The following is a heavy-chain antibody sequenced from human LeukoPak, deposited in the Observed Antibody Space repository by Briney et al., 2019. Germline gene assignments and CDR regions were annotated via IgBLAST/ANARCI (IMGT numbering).Heavy chain of an antibody. D-gene: IGHD3-22*01. CDR2: IYTSGST. CDR1: GGSISSYC. Sequence: SETLSLTCTVSGGSISSYCWSWIRQPAGKGLEWIGRIYTSGSTNYNPSLKSRVTMSVDTSKNQFSLKLSSVTAADTAVYYCARSIDYYDSSGPDYWGQGTLVTVSS. J-gene: IGHJ4*02. V-gene: IGHV4-4*07. CDR3: ARSIDYYDSSGPDY.